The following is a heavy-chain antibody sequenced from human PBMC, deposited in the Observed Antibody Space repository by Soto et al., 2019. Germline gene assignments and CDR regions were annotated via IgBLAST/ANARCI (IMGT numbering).Heavy chain of an antibody. CDR3: ARDTGPYCGGDCYGGYNWFDP. CDR2: IIPILGIA. D-gene: IGHD2-21*02. J-gene: IGHJ5*02. CDR1: GGTFSSYT. V-gene: IGHV1-69*04. Sequence: SVKVSCKASGGTFSSYTISWVRQAPGQGLEWMGRIIPILGIANYAQKFQGRVTITADKSTSTAYMELSSLRSEDTAVYYCARDTGPYCGGDCYGGYNWFDPWGQGTLVTVSS.